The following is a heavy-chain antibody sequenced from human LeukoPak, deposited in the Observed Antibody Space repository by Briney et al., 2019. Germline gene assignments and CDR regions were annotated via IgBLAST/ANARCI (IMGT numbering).Heavy chain of an antibody. J-gene: IGHJ5*02. Sequence: ASVKVSCKVSGYTLTELSMHWVRQAPGKGLEWMGGFDPEDGETIYAQKFQGRVTMTEDTSTDTAHMELSSLRSEDTAVYYCATDRDWNYAIDPWGQGTLVTVSS. CDR3: ATDRDWNYAIDP. CDR2: FDPEDGET. D-gene: IGHD1-7*01. V-gene: IGHV1-24*01. CDR1: GYTLTELS.